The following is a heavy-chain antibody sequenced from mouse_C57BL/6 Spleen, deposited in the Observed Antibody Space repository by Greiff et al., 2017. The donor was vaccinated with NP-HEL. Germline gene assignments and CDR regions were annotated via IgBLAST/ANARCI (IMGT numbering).Heavy chain of an antibody. V-gene: IGHV1-55*01. CDR2: IYPGSGST. D-gene: IGHD1-1*01. CDR1: GYTFTSYW. J-gene: IGHJ3*01. Sequence: QVQLQQPGAELVKPGASVKMSCKASGYTFTSYWITWVKQRPGQGLEWIGDIYPGSGSTNYNEKFKSKATLNVDTSSSTAYMQLSSLTSEDSEVYYCARMSYGSSSAWFAYWGQGTLVTVSA. CDR3: ARMSYGSSSAWFAY.